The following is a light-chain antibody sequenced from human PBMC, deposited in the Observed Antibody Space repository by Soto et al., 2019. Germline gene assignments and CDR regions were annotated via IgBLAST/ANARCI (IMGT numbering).Light chain of an antibody. CDR3: QQYHNGPRT. J-gene: IGKJ3*01. CDR2: GAS. CDR1: QSVSSN. V-gene: IGKV3-15*01. Sequence: EIVMTQSPATLSVSPGERATLSCRASQSVSSNLAWYQQKPGQAPRLLIYGASTRATGIPARFSGNGSWTFFTLTICHLQYEDFTVYYCQQYHNGPRTFGPGTKVDIE.